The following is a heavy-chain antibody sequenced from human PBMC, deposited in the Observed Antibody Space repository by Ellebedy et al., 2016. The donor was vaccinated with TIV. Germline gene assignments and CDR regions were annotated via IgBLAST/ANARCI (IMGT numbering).Heavy chain of an antibody. J-gene: IGHJ4*02. Sequence: GESLKIPCTASGFTVGNNYMKWLRQAPGKGLELVSLIYSGGDTVYPDSVKGRFTISRDSSKNTLYLQMNSLRAEGTAVYYCARDPPGIAASGPYKWGQGTLVTVSS. D-gene: IGHD6-13*01. V-gene: IGHV3-53*01. CDR2: IYSGGDT. CDR1: GFTVGNNY. CDR3: ARDPPGIAASGPYK.